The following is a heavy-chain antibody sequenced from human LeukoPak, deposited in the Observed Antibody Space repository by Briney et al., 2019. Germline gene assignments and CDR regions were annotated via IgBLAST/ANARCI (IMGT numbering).Heavy chain of an antibody. CDR3: ARFIAVAGTFDY. Sequence: PSETLSLTCTVSGGSISSYYWRWIRQPPGKGLEWIGYIYYSGSTNYNPSLKSRVTISVDTSKNQFSLKLSSVTAADTAVYYCARFIAVAGTFDYWGQGTLVTVSS. CDR2: IYYSGST. V-gene: IGHV4-59*01. CDR1: GGSISSYY. D-gene: IGHD6-19*01. J-gene: IGHJ4*02.